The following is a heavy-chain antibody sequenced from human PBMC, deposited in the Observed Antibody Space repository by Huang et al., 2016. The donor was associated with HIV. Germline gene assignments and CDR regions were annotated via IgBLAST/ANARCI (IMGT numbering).Heavy chain of an antibody. CDR3: ARGVFDGVWSGDLLPHFYYMDV. D-gene: IGHD3-10*01. Sequence: QVQLVQSGAEMKKPGSSVKVSCTAPGGTFSSYGISWVRQAPGQGLEWMGGIVPIFRRTDYAQKFQGRLTITADESTSTAYMELGSLRSQDSAIYFCARGVFDGVWSGDLLPHFYYMDVWGKGTTVTVSS. J-gene: IGHJ6*03. CDR2: IVPIFRRT. V-gene: IGHV1-69*13. CDR1: GGTFSSYG.